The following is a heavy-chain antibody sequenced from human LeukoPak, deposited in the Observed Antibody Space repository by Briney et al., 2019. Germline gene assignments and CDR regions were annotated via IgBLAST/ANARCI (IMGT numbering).Heavy chain of an antibody. Sequence: PSETLSLTCTVFGDSISGSKYFWGWIRQPPGKGLEWIGNFYSGGSTYYNPSLKRRVAISEDTSGKQFSLRLGSVTAADTAVYYCARLETDIVVVDVWGQGTTVTVSS. D-gene: IGHD2-2*01. CDR2: FYSGGST. CDR3: ARLETDIVVVDV. V-gene: IGHV4-39*07. J-gene: IGHJ6*02. CDR1: GDSISGSKYF.